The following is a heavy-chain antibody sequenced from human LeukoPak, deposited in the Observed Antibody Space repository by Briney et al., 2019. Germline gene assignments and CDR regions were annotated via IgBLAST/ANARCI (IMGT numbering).Heavy chain of an antibody. Sequence: SETLSLTCTVSGGSVSSCSHCWGWVRQPPGKGLEWIGETNHSGSTNYNPSLKSRVTISVDTSKNQFSLKLSSVTAADTAGDYCARVFLGGGGGWPDYWGQGTLVTVSS. CDR3: ARVFLGGGGGWPDY. V-gene: IGHV4-39*07. CDR1: GGSVSSCSHC. D-gene: IGHD6-19*01. CDR2: TNHSGST. J-gene: IGHJ4*02.